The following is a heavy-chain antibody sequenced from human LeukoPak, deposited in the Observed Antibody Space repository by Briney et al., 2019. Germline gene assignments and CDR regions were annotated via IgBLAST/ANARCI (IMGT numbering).Heavy chain of an antibody. D-gene: IGHD6-13*01. CDR2: ISHDGSNY. CDR1: GITFSTYG. V-gene: IGHV3-30*18. J-gene: IGHJ4*02. Sequence: GRSLRLSCADSGITFSTYGIHWVRQVPGKGLEWVAVISHDGSNYYYADSVKGRFTISRDNSKNTLYLQMNSLRTEDTAVYYCAKATGSSWYYFDDWGLGTLVTVSS. CDR3: AKATGSSWYYFDD.